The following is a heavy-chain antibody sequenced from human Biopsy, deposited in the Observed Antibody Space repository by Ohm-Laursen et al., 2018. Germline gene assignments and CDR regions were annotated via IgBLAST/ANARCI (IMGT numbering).Heavy chain of an antibody. V-gene: IGHV3-21*06. Sequence: GSLRLSCTASGFTFSTYWMTWVRQAPGKGLEWVSSISASSSYIYYADSVKGRFTVSRDSTKNTLYLQMNSLRAADTAIYFCATELLPPGVGGPWLDSWGQGTPVTVSS. CDR1: GFTFSTYW. D-gene: IGHD3-10*01. CDR2: ISASSSYI. J-gene: IGHJ5*01. CDR3: ATELLPPGVGGPWLDS.